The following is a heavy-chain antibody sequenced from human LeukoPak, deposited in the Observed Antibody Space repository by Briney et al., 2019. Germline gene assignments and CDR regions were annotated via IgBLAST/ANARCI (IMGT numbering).Heavy chain of an antibody. J-gene: IGHJ4*02. V-gene: IGHV3-30*02. CDR2: IRYDGSNK. Sequence: PGGSLRLSCAASGFTFSSYGMHWDRQAPGKGLEWVAFIRYDGSNKYYADSVKGRFTISRDNSKNTLYLQMNSLRAEDTAVYYCAKVHSSCSWKPEYYFDYWGQGTLVTGSS. D-gene: IGHD6-13*01. CDR3: AKVHSSCSWKPEYYFDY. CDR1: GFTFSSYG.